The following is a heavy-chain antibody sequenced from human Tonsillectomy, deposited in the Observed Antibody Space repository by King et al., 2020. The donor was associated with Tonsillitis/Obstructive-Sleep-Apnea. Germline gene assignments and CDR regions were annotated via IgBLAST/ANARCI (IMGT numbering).Heavy chain of an antibody. CDR2: ISSSGSTI. J-gene: IGHJ6*02. CDR3: ACVSVGRGVPGYYYGMDV. V-gene: IGHV3-48*03. D-gene: IGHD3-10*01. CDR1: GFTFSSYE. Sequence: LVESGGGLVQPGGSLRLSCAASGFTFSSYEMNWVRQAPGKGLEWVSYISSSGSTIYYADSVKGRFTISRDNAKNSLYLQMNSLRAEDTAVYYCACVSVGRGVPGYYYGMDVWGQGTTGTVSS.